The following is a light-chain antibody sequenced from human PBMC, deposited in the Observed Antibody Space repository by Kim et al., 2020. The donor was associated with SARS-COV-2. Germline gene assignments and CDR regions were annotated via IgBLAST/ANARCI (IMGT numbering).Light chain of an antibody. Sequence: ATINCKSSQSVLYSSNNKNYLAWYQQKPGHPPKLLIYWASTRESGVPDRFSGSGSGTDFTLTISSLQAEDVAVYYCQQYYSTPVTFGQGTKVEIK. CDR2: WAS. CDR3: QQYYSTPVT. V-gene: IGKV4-1*01. J-gene: IGKJ1*01. CDR1: QSVLYSSNNKNY.